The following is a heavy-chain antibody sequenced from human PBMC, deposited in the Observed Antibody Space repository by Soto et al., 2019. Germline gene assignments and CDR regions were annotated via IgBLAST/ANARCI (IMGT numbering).Heavy chain of an antibody. J-gene: IGHJ5*02. D-gene: IGHD2-15*01. CDR3: ARGNIVVVVAAPGWTWFDP. Sequence: VKVSCKASGYTFTSYYMHWVRQAPGQGLEWMGIINPSGGSTSYAQKFQGRVTMTRDTSTSTAYMELSRLRSEDTAVYYCARGNIVVVVAAPGWTWFDPWGQGTLVTVSS. V-gene: IGHV1-46*01. CDR1: GYTFTSYY. CDR2: INPSGGST.